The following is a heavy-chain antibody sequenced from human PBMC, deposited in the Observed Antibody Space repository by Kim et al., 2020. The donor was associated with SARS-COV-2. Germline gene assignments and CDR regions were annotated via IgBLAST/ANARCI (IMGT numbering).Heavy chain of an antibody. D-gene: IGHD6-6*01. Sequence: SETLSLTCTVSGGSISSYYWSWIRQPPGKGLEWIGYIYYSGSTNYNPSLKSRVTISVDTSKNQFSLKLSSVTAADTAVYYCASLHSSSPRGASDYWGQGTLVTVSS. CDR2: IYYSGST. CDR3: ASLHSSSPRGASDY. CDR1: GGSISSYY. V-gene: IGHV4-59*08. J-gene: IGHJ4*02.